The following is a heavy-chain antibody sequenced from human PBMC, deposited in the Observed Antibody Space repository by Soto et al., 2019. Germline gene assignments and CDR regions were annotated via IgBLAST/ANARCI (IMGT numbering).Heavy chain of an antibody. V-gene: IGHV1-3*01. CDR2: INAGNGNT. CDR1: GYTFTSYA. J-gene: IGHJ4*02. CDR3: VRGSFCSGGSCYLDY. Sequence: ASVKVSCKASGYTFTSYAMHWVRQAPGQRLEWMGWINAGNGNTKYSQKFQGRVTITRDTSASTAYMELSSLRSEDTAVYYCVRGSFCSGGSCYLDYWGQGALVTVSS. D-gene: IGHD2-15*01.